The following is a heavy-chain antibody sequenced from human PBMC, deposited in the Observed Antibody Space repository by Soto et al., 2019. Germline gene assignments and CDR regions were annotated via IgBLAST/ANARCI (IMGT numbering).Heavy chain of an antibody. Sequence: VQLQESGPGLVKPSGTLSLTCTVSGGSISTTNWWSWVRQSPGKGLEWIGEILHIGSTNYNPSLKSRVTISIDKSKNQFSLRLSSVTAADTAVYYCASGFDSDGLYNGGHPSGQGTLVSVSS. V-gene: IGHV4-4*02. D-gene: IGHD3-22*01. J-gene: IGHJ5*02. CDR3: ASGFDSDGLYNGGHP. CDR1: GGSISTTNW. CDR2: ILHIGST.